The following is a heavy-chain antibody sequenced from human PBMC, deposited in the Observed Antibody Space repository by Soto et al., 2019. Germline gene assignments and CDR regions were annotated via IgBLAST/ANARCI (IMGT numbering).Heavy chain of an antibody. CDR1: GGSFSGYY. Sequence: QVQLQQWGAGLLKPSETLSLTCAVYGGSFSGYYWSWIRQPPGKGLERIGEVNHSGSTNYSPSLKSRVTIAVDTSKNQFSLKLSSVTAADTAVYYCASNWSGWFDPWGQGTLVTVSS. J-gene: IGHJ5*02. D-gene: IGHD1-20*01. CDR2: VNHSGST. V-gene: IGHV4-34*01. CDR3: ASNWSGWFDP.